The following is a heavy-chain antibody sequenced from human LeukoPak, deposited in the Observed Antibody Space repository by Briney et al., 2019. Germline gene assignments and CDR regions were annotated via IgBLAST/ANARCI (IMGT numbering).Heavy chain of an antibody. V-gene: IGHV4-30-4*01. CDR1: GGSISSGDYY. J-gene: IGHJ5*02. D-gene: IGHD3-3*01. CDR2: IYYSGST. CDR3: ARASEWLSIDP. Sequence: SETLSLTCTVCGGSISSGDYYWSWIRQPPGKGLEWIGYIYYSGSTYYNPSLKSRVTISVDTSKNQFSLKLSSVTAADTAVYYCARASEWLSIDPWGQGTLVTVSS.